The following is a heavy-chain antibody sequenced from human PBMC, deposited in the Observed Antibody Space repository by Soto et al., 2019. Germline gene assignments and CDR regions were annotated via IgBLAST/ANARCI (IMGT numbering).Heavy chain of an antibody. CDR2: VHHSWGS. J-gene: IGHJ4*02. D-gene: IGHD3-22*01. CDR1: GGSISSYY. CDR3: ASLLYYYDTTGYYSFDX. Sequence: SETLSLTCTVSGGSISSYYWSWFRQSPGKRMEWIGYVHHSWGSSYNPSLQSRVAISLDTSKSQFSLKVTSVTATDTAVYFCASLLYYYDTTGYYSFDXWGQGIPVTVSS. V-gene: IGHV4-59*08.